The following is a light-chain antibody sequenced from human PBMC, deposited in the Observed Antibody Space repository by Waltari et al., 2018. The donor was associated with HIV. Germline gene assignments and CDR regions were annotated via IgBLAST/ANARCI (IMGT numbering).Light chain of an antibody. CDR2: KDT. CDR1: KLGDNY. J-gene: IGLJ2*01. CDR3: QAWDNSTAV. V-gene: IGLV3-1*01. Sequence: SYELTQPPSVSVSPGLTASVTCSGDKLGDNYVCWYQQKPGQSPVLVIYKDTKRPSGIPERFSGSNSGNTATLTISGTQAVDEADYYCQAWDNSTAVFGGGTQLTVL.